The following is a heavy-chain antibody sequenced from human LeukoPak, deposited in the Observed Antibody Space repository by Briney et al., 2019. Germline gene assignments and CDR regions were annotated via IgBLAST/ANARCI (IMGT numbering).Heavy chain of an antibody. D-gene: IGHD5-12*01. V-gene: IGHV3-30-3*01. CDR3: ARDRAGLARIGGMDV. CDR2: ISYDGSNK. CDR1: GFTFSSYA. J-gene: IGHJ6*02. Sequence: GGSLRLSCAASGFTFSSYAMHWVRQAPGKGLEWVAVISYDGSNKYYADSVKGRFTISRDNAKNSLYLHMNSLRAEDTAMYYCARDRAGLARIGGMDVWGQGTTVTVSS.